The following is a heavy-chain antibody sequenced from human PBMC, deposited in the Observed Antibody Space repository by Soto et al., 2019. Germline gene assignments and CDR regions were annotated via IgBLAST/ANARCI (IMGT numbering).Heavy chain of an antibody. CDR2: INHSGST. CDR1: GGSFSGYY. V-gene: IGHV4-34*01. Sequence: SETLSLTCAVYGGSFSGYYWSWIRQPPGKGLEWIGEINHSGSTNYNPSLKSRVTISVDTSKNQFSLKLSSVTAADTAVYYCARAGRGSGWHYYYYYYMDGWGKGTTVTVSS. CDR3: ARAGRGSGWHYYYYYYMDG. D-gene: IGHD6-19*01. J-gene: IGHJ6*03.